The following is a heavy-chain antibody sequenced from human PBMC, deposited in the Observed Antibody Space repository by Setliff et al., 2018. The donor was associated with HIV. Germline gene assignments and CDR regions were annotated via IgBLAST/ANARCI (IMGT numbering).Heavy chain of an antibody. CDR2: IYHSGIT. CDR3: ARGPSGRAPAPARAPHYYGLDL. D-gene: IGHD2-2*01. J-gene: IGHJ6*01. V-gene: IGHV4-38-2*02. CDR1: GYSTSSGYY. Sequence: SETLSLTCTVSGYSTSSGYYWGWIRQPPGKGLEWIGSIYHSGITYYNSSLKSRVTISVDTSKNQLSLNLTSVTAADTAVYYCARGPSGRAPAPARAPHYYGLDLWGPGTTVTVS.